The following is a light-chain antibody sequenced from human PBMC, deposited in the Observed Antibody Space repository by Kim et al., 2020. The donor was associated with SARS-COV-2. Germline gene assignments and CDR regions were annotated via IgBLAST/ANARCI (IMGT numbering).Light chain of an antibody. Sequence: DIQMTQSPSTLSASVGDRVTITCRASQSISSWLAWYQQKPGKVPKLLIYDASSLESGVPSRFSGSGSGTEFTLTISSLQPDDFATYYCQQYNSYSQYTFGQGTKLEI. CDR3: QQYNSYSQYT. J-gene: IGKJ2*01. CDR1: QSISSW. V-gene: IGKV1-5*01. CDR2: DAS.